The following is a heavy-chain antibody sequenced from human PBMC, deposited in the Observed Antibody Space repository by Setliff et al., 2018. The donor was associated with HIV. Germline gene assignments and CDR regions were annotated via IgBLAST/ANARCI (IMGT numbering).Heavy chain of an antibody. J-gene: IGHJ4*02. CDR2: IYYSGTT. V-gene: IGHV4-59*08. D-gene: IGHD3-9*01. CDR1: GGSISRYY. Sequence: SETLSLTCTVSGGSISRYYWSWIRQPPGKGLEWLGYIYYSGTTNYNPSLRSRVTISVDTSQNQFSLRLTSVTAADTALYYCARLHYDSLSPDSKRDHYFDHWGQGALVTVSS. CDR3: ARLHYDSLSPDSKRDHYFDH.